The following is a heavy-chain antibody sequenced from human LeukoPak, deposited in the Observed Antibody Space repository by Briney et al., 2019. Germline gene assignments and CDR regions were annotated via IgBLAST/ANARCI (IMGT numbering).Heavy chain of an antibody. Sequence: ASVKVSCKASGYTFTSYGISWVRQAPGQGLEWMGWISAYNGNTNYAQKLQGRVTMTTGTSTSTAYMELRSLRSDDTAVYYCAREYYYGSGSYYIGRFDYWGQGTLVTVSS. CDR1: GYTFTSYG. J-gene: IGHJ4*02. D-gene: IGHD3-10*01. CDR2: ISAYNGNT. V-gene: IGHV1-18*01. CDR3: AREYYYGSGSYYIGRFDY.